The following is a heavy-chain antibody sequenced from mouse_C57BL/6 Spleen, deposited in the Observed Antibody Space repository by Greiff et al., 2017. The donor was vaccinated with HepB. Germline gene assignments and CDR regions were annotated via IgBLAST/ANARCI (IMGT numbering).Heavy chain of an antibody. V-gene: IGHV1-55*01. CDR1: GYTFTSYW. CDR3: AIIYYYGSSPLAMDY. D-gene: IGHD1-1*01. CDR2: IYPGSGST. Sequence: QLQQPGAELVKPGASVKMSCKASGYTFTSYWITWVKQRPGQGLEWIGDIYPGSGSTNYNEKFKSKATLTVDTSSSTAYMQLSSLTSEDSAVYYCAIIYYYGSSPLAMDYWGQGTSVTVSS. J-gene: IGHJ4*01.